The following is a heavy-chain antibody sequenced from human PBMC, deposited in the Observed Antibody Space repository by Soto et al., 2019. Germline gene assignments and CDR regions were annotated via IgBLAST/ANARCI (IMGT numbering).Heavy chain of an antibody. CDR2: IYTCDSDT. D-gene: IGHD5-12*01. V-gene: IGHV5-51*01. CDR3: ARHSKSGYDSVYYYYSMDV. Sequence: GESLKISCNVSGYSFSIDWIGLVLQMPGKGLEWMGIIYTCDSDTIYSPSFQGEVTISADKSISTAYLQWSSLKASDTAMYYCARHSKSGYDSVYYYYSMDVCGQGTTVTVSS. CDR1: GYSFSIDW. J-gene: IGHJ6*02.